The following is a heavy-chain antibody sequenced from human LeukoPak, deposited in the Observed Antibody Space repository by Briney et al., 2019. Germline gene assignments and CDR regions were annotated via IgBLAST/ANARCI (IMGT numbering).Heavy chain of an antibody. V-gene: IGHV4-4*07. J-gene: IGHJ4*02. CDR2: IYTSGST. D-gene: IGHD3-10*01. Sequence: SETLSLTCTVSGGSISSYYWSWIRQPAGKGLEWIGRIYTSGSTNYNPSLKSRVTMSVDTSKNQFSLKLSSVTAADTAVYYCARDRFTMVRGVMAKSQADYWGQGTLVTVSS. CDR1: GGSISSYY. CDR3: ARDRFTMVRGVMAKSQADY.